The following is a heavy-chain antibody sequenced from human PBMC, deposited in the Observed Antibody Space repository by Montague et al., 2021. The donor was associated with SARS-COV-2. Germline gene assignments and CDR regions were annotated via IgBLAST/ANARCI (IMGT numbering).Heavy chain of an antibody. D-gene: IGHD3-3*01. CDR1: GGSISSSDYY. CDR2: LFYSVNT. J-gene: IGHJ3*01. V-gene: IGHV4-39*01. CDR3: ARTNYDFWRGHQRGGAFDL. Sequence: SETLSLTCTVSGGSISSSDYYWGWIRQPPGKGLEWIGSLFYSVNTXYNPSLKSRVTISVDTSKNQFSLRLSSVTAADTAVYYCARTNYDFWRGHQRGGAFDLWGQGTLVTVSS.